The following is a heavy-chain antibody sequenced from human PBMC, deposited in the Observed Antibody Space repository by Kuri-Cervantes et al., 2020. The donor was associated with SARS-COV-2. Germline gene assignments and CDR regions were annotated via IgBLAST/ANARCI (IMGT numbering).Heavy chain of an antibody. D-gene: IGHD3-10*02. V-gene: IGHV1-18*01. CDR3: ARGFHLFLDV. CDR1: GYSFTAYS. CDR2: INVNDGDT. Sequence: ASVKVSCKASGYSFTAYSYAWVRQAPGQGPEWIGWINVNDGDTSYARKVQGRVTMTTDTSTTTVYMDLRSLRSDDTAVYYCARGFHLFLDVWGQGTTVTVSS. J-gene: IGHJ6*02.